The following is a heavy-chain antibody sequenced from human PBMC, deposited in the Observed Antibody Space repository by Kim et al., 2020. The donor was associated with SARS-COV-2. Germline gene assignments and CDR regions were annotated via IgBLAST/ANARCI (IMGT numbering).Heavy chain of an antibody. CDR1: GGSISSSSYY. J-gene: IGHJ4*02. V-gene: IGHV4-39*01. Sequence: SETLSLTCTVSGGSISSSSYYWGWIRQPPGKGLEWIGSIYYSGSTYYNPSLKSRVTISVDTSKNQFSLKLSSVTAADTAVYYCARATGAIQLGQGGDFDYWGQGTLVTVSS. CDR2: IYYSGST. CDR3: ARATGAIQLGQGGDFDY. D-gene: IGHD5-18*01.